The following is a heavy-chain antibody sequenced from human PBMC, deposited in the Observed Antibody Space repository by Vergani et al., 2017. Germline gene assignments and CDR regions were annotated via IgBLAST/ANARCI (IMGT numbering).Heavy chain of an antibody. D-gene: IGHD3-16*01. CDR1: GYSISRGYY. V-gene: IGHV4-38-2*02. Sequence: QVQLQESGPGLVKPSETLSLTCSVSGYSISRGYYWGWIRQPPGMGLEWIATVFHSGSAYYNPSLRRRVTISVETSKNQFSLRLTTLTAADTAVYYCARQVWVSQGVGAFEAWGRGTEVSVAS. CDR2: VFHSGSA. CDR3: ARQVWVSQGVGAFEA. J-gene: IGHJ3*01.